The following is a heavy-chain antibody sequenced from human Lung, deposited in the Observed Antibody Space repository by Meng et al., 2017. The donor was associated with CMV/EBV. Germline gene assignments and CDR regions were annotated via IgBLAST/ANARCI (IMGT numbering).Heavy chain of an antibody. CDR3: ARQKYIVVIPSGMENNWLDP. CDR2: IYHNGST. Sequence: SETLSLTCSVSGASINNKLYYWGWIRQPPGKGLEWIGNIYHNGSTYYSPSLKSRVTISVDTSKNHFSLRLSSVTAADTGVYYCARQKYIVVIPSGMENNWLDPWGQGTLVTVSS. V-gene: IGHV4-39*01. D-gene: IGHD2-15*01. J-gene: IGHJ5*02. CDR1: GASINNKLYY.